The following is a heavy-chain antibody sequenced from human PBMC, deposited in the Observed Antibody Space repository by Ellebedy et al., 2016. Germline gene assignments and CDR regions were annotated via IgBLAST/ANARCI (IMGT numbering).Heavy chain of an antibody. CDR1: GFTFSSYS. CDR2: ISSSSSYI. D-gene: IGHD3-9*01. J-gene: IGHJ6*02. CDR3: ARDFRYFDWYQQGGYYYGMDV. V-gene: IGHV3-21*01. Sequence: GGSLRLSXAASGFTFSSYSMNWVRQAPGKGLEWVSSISSSSSYIYYADSVKGRFTISRDNAKNSLYLQMNSLRAEDTAVYYCARDFRYFDWYQQGGYYYGMDVWGQGTLVTVSS.